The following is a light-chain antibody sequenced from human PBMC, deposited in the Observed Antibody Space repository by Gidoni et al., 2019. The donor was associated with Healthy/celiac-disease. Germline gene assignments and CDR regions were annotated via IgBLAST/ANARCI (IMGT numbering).Light chain of an antibody. CDR1: QSISSY. CDR2: AAS. Sequence: DIQMTQSPSSLSASVGDRVTITCRASQSISSYLNWYQQKPGKAPKLLIYAASSLQSGVPSRFSGSGSGTDFTLTISSLQPEDFATYYCQQSYSTAFGQXTKVESK. CDR3: QQSYSTA. V-gene: IGKV1-39*01. J-gene: IGKJ1*01.